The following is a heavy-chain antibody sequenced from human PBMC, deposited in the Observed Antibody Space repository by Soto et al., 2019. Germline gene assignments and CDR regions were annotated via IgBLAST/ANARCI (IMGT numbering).Heavy chain of an antibody. Sequence: QVQLVESGGCLVKPGGSLRLSCVASGFTFNDYYMSWIRQAPGKGLEWVSYISSSSGYTNYADSVKGRFTISRDNARNSLYLQMNSLRAEDTAVYYCARGGTTVTDFWGQGTLVTVSS. D-gene: IGHD4-17*01. CDR1: GFTFNDYY. CDR3: ARGGTTVTDF. V-gene: IGHV3-11*06. J-gene: IGHJ4*02. CDR2: ISSSSGYT.